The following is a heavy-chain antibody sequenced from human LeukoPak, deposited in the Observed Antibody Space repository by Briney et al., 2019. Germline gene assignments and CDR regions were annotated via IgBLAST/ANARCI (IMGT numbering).Heavy chain of an antibody. CDR1: GGSISSYY. CDR2: IYTSGST. V-gene: IGHV4-4*07. CDR3: ARDWGSSSWYSDAFDT. J-gene: IGHJ3*02. D-gene: IGHD6-13*01. Sequence: SETLSLTCTVSGGSISSYYWSWIRQPAGKGLEWIGRIYTSGSTNYNPSLKSRVTMSVDTSKNQFSLKLSSVTAADTAVYYCARDWGSSSWYSDAFDTWGQGTMVTVSS.